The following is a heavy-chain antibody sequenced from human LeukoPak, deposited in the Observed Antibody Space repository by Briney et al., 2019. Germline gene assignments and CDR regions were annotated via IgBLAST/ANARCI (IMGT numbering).Heavy chain of an antibody. V-gene: IGHV4-34*01. D-gene: IGHD3-10*01. J-gene: IGHJ5*02. CDR2: INHSGST. Sequence: PSETLSLTCAVYGGSFSGYYWSWIRQPPGKGLEWIGEINHSGSTNYNPSLKSRVTISVDTSKNQFSLKLSSVTAADTAVYYCARRIRGVNFWFDPWGQGTLVTVSS. CDR3: ARRIRGVNFWFDP. CDR1: GGSFSGYY.